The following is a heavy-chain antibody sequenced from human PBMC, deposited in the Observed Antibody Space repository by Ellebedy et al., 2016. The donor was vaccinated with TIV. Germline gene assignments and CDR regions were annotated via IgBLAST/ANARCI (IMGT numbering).Heavy chain of an antibody. CDR1: GGSFSGYY. CDR2: INHSGST. Sequence: SETLSLXXAVYGGSFSGYYWSWIRQPPGKGLEWIGEINHSGSTNYNPSLKSRVTISVDTSKNQFSLKLSSVTAADTAVYYCARGRGDYYDSSGLQDGIGDDYWGQGTLVTVSS. CDR3: ARGRGDYYDSSGLQDGIGDDY. V-gene: IGHV4-34*01. J-gene: IGHJ4*02. D-gene: IGHD3-22*01.